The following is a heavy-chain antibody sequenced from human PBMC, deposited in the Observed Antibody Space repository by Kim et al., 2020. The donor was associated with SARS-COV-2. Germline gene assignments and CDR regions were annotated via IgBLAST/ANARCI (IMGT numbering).Heavy chain of an antibody. Sequence: SETLSLTCTVSGASTNTFYWSWLRQAPGKGLEWIGYVFQSGRTKYNPSLKSRVTISLDTTKNQVSLKLKSVTAADTAIYFCARDLGISGTDFHYFYGLDV. CDR2: VFQSGRT. CDR3: ARDLGISGTDFHYFYGLDV. V-gene: IGHV4-59*13. D-gene: IGHD1-26*01. CDR1: GASTNTFY. J-gene: IGHJ6*01.